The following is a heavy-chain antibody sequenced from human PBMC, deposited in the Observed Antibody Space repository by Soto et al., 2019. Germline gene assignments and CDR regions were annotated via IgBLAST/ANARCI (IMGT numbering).Heavy chain of an antibody. D-gene: IGHD1-26*01. J-gene: IGHJ6*04. CDR1: GYTFTTYA. Sequence: QVQLVQSGAEVKKPGASVKVSCKASGYTFTTYALHWVRQAPGQRPEWMGWINPASGHTKYSKKFQDRVTVTLDTSASTGYMELSILRSEVTAVYYCGRSVVGATGEILYNAMDVWGKGTTVTVSS. V-gene: IGHV1-3*01. CDR3: GRSVVGATGEILYNAMDV. CDR2: INPASGHT.